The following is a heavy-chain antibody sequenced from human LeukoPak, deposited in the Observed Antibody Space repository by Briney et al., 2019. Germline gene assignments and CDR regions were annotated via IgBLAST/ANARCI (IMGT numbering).Heavy chain of an antibody. V-gene: IGHV1-2*02. Sequence: ASVKVSCKASGYTFTGYYMHWVRQAPGQGLEWMGWINPNSGGTNYAQKFQGRVTMTRDTSISTAYMEPSRLRSDDTAVYYCARGTIFGVVITDWGQGTLVTVSS. D-gene: IGHD3-3*01. CDR1: GYTFTGYY. CDR2: INPNSGGT. J-gene: IGHJ4*02. CDR3: ARGTIFGVVITD.